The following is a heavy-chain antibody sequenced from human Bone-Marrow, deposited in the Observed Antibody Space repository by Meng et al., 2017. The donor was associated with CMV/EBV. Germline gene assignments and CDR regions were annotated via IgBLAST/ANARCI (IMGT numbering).Heavy chain of an antibody. Sequence: SCNASGYAFTRYYMHWVRQAPGQGPEWMGWINPNSGGTNYAQRFQGRVTMTRDTSISTVYMEMSRPRSDDTAVYYCARVAGGWAFDYWGQGTLVTVSS. CDR3: ARVAGGWAFDY. CDR1: GYAFTRYY. J-gene: IGHJ4*02. CDR2: INPNSGGT. V-gene: IGHV1-2*02. D-gene: IGHD6-19*01.